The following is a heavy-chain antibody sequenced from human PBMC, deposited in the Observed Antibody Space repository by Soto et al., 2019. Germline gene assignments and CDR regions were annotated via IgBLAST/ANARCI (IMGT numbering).Heavy chain of an antibody. CDR3: ANIPNTTDWLET. CDR1: WYTFTFYF. J-gene: IGHJ5*02. Sequence: ASVXVSFKASWYTFTFYFIHFLLHAPGQGLEGMGRINPNSGATNYARKFQDRVTMTRDTSINTAYMELSSLRSDDTAIYYCANIPNTTDWLETCGQGTLV. D-gene: IGHD2-2*02. V-gene: IGHV1-2*06. CDR2: INPNSGAT.